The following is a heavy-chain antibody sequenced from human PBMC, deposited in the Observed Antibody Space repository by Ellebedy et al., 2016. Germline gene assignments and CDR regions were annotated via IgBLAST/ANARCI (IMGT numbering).Heavy chain of an antibody. V-gene: IGHV3-7*03. CDR2: IKQDGSEQ. CDR1: GFTFSNYQ. J-gene: IGHJ4*02. D-gene: IGHD2-15*01. CDR3: ARDWTSLIVARSFDC. Sequence: GGSLRLSCAASGFTFSNYQMSWVRQAPGKGLEWVAKIKQDGSEQYYVDSVMGRFTISRDNAKNSLYLQMNSLRADDTAVYFCARDWTSLIVARSFDCWGQGILVTVSS.